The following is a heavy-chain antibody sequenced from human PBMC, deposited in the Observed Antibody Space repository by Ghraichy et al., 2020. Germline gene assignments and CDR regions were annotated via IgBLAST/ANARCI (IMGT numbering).Heavy chain of an antibody. V-gene: IGHV3-43*01. CDR3: AKAQDYSDNPWFDP. Sequence: GESLRLSCAASGFTFDDYTMHWVRQALGKGLEWVSLISWDGGSTYYADSVKGRFTISRDNSKNSLYLQMNSLRTEDTALYYCAKAQDYSDNPWFDPWGQGTLVTVSS. CDR1: GFTFDDYT. D-gene: IGHD2-15*01. CDR2: ISWDGGST. J-gene: IGHJ5*02.